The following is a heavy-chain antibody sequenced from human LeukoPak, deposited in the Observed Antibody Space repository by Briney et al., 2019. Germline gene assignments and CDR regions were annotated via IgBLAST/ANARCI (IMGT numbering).Heavy chain of an antibody. J-gene: IGHJ4*02. D-gene: IGHD2-15*01. V-gene: IGHV1-2*02. CDR2: INPNSGGT. Sequence: ASVKVSCKPSGYTFTGYYIHWVRLAPGQGLEWMGWINPNSGGTNFAQKFRSRVTMTRDTSISTAYMELGSLRPDDTAVYYCARESDPYIVVVVAATPDYWGQGTLVTVSS. CDR3: ARESDPYIVVVVAATPDY. CDR1: GYTFTGYY.